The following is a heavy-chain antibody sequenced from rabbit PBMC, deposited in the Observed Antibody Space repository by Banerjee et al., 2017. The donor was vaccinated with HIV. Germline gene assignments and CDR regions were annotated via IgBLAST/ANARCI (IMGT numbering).Heavy chain of an antibody. D-gene: IGHD6-1*01. Sequence: QEQLVESGGGLVTLGGSLKLSCKASGIDFSSYGISWVRQAPGKGLEWIAYIYPDYGSTDYASWVNGRFTISLDNAQNTVFLQMTSLTAADTATYFCASSYYTYGYAGYAFNLWGPGTLVTVS. V-gene: IGHV1S47*01. J-gene: IGHJ4*01. CDR3: ASSYYTYGYAGYAFNL. CDR2: IYPDYGST. CDR1: GIDFSSYG.